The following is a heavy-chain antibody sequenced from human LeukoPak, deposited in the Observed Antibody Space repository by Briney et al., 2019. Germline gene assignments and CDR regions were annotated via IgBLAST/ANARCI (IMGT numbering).Heavy chain of an antibody. CDR1: GATLSKIS. J-gene: IGHJ4*02. V-gene: IGHV1-24*01. Sequence: ASVRVSCKVPGATLSKISIDWVRQAHGKGLEWMGSVGHEDGTTIHAQKFQGRFNMTVDTATDTAYMEMSSLMSEDTAIYYCATGAIVFDYWGQGTLVTVSS. CDR2: VGHEDGTT. D-gene: IGHD3-22*01. CDR3: ATGAIVFDY.